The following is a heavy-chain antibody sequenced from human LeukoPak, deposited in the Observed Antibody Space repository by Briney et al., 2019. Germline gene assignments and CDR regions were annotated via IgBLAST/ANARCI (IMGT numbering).Heavy chain of an antibody. D-gene: IGHD3-10*01. Sequence: GGSLRLSCAASGFTFSDHYMDWVRQAPGKGLEWVGRTRNKANSYTPEYAASVKGRFTISRDDSKNSLYLQMNSLKTEDTAVYYCARVGASYYGSGSYYRDPYYFDYWGQGTLVTVSS. J-gene: IGHJ4*02. V-gene: IGHV3-72*01. CDR2: TRNKANSYTP. CDR1: GFTFSDHY. CDR3: ARVGASYYGSGSYYRDPYYFDY.